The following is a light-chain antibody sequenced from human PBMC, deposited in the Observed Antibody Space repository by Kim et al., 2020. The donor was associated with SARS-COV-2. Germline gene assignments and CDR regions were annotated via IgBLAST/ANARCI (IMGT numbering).Light chain of an antibody. J-gene: IGLJ3*02. CDR1: SGYSNYA. CDR3: QTWLTGPWV. CDR2: LNSDGSH. V-gene: IGLV4-69*02. Sequence: ASVKLTGTLNSGYSNYAVAWHQQQPEKGPRYLMKLNSDGSHSKGDGIPDRFSGSSSGAERYLTISSLQSEDEADYYCQTWLTGPWVFGGGTKLTVL.